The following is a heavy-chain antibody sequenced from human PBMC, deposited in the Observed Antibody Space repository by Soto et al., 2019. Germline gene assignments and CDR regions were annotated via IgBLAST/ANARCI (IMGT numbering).Heavy chain of an antibody. J-gene: IGHJ5*02. CDR1: GFTFSSYS. CDR2: ISSSSSYI. Sequence: GGSLRLSCAASGFTFSSYSMNWVRQAPGKGLEWVSSISSSSSYIYYADSVKGRFTISRDNAKNSLYLQMNSLRAEDTAVYYCARAPHQGDWYSSSSAWGQGTLVTVSS. CDR3: ARAPHQGDWYSSSSA. D-gene: IGHD6-6*01. V-gene: IGHV3-21*01.